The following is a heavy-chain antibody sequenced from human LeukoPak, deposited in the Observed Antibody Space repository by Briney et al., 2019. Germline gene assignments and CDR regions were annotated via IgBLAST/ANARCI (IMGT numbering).Heavy chain of an antibody. CDR3: ARVGYYDSSGTPPRSYFDY. J-gene: IGHJ4*02. CDR2: IIPILGIA. Sequence: ASVKVSCKASGGTFSSYAISWVRQAPGQGLDWIGRIIPILGIANYAQKFQGGVTITAYKSTSTASMELSSLRSKDTAVYYCARVGYYDSSGTPPRSYFDYWGQGTLVTVSS. V-gene: IGHV1-69*04. CDR1: GGTFSSYA. D-gene: IGHD3-22*01.